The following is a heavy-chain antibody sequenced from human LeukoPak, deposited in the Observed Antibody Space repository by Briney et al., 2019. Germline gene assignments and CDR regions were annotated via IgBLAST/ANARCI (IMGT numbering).Heavy chain of an antibody. Sequence: SETLSLTCAVYGGSFGGYYWSWIRQPPGKGLEWIGEINHSGSTNYNPSLKSRVTISVDTSKNQFSLKLSSVTAADTAVYYCARGGQLWFGELPNWFDPWGQGTLVTVSS. CDR3: ARGGQLWFGELPNWFDP. V-gene: IGHV4-34*01. D-gene: IGHD3-10*01. CDR1: GGSFGGYY. CDR2: INHSGST. J-gene: IGHJ5*02.